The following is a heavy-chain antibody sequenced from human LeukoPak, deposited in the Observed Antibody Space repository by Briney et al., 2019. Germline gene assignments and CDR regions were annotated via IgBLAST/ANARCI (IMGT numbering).Heavy chain of an antibody. J-gene: IGHJ4*02. Sequence: GGSLRLSCAASGFTFSSYEMNWVRQAPGKGLEWVSYIGSSGSTIYYADSVKGRFTISRENAKNSLYLQRNSLRAEDTAVYYCARPTSGWEFDYWGQGTLVTVPS. CDR2: IGSSGSTI. V-gene: IGHV3-48*03. CDR3: ARPTSGWEFDY. CDR1: GFTFSSYE. D-gene: IGHD6-19*01.